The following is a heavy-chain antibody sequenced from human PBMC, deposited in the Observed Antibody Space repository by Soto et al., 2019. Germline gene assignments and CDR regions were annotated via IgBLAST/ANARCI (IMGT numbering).Heavy chain of an antibody. CDR1: GFNFGSYW. D-gene: IGHD3-3*01. Sequence: GGSLRLSCAVSGFNFGSYWISWVRQAPGKGLGWLASIKEDGSERYYLDSVKGRFTISRDNAKDSLSLQMNSLRGEDTAFYYCARDVGPVTIFGEALSGYFDFWGQGTLVTVSS. J-gene: IGHJ4*02. V-gene: IGHV3-7*03. CDR2: IKEDGSER. CDR3: ARDVGPVTIFGEALSGYFDF.